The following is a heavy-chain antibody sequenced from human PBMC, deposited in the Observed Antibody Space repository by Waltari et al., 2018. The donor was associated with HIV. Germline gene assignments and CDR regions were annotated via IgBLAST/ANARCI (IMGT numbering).Heavy chain of an antibody. J-gene: IGHJ4*02. Sequence: QVQLVESGGAVVQPGRSLRLSCAASGFTFSSYGMPWVRQAPGKGLDWVAVIWFDGVNKYYADSVKGRFTISRDNSKNTLYLQMNSLRAEDTAVYYCARHPTPFTGYNSFDYWGQGTLVTVSS. CDR2: IWFDGVNK. CDR1: GFTFSSYG. V-gene: IGHV3-33*01. CDR3: ARHPTPFTGYNSFDY. D-gene: IGHD5-12*01.